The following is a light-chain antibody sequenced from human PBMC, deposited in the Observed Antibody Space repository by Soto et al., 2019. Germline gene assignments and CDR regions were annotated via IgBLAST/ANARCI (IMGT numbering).Light chain of an antibody. CDR3: MQGTNWQIT. CDR2: KVS. CDR1: QSLVHSDGIAY. Sequence: DVVMTQSPLSLPVTLGQPASISCRSNQSLVHSDGIAYFSWFQQRPGRSPRRLIYKVSNRDSGVTARFSGTGSGTDFALKISRVEAEDVGVYYCMQGTNWQITFGKATRLEI. V-gene: IGKV2-30*02. J-gene: IGKJ5*01.